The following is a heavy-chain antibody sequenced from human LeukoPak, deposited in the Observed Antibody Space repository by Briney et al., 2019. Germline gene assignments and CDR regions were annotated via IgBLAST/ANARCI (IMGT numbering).Heavy chain of an antibody. Sequence: GASVKVSCKASGYTFTSYGISWVRQAPGQGLEWMGWISAYNGNTNYAQKLQGRVTMTTDTSTSTAYMELRSLRSDDTAVYYCARDGVVVAAIRDYYYYGMDVWGQGTTVTVSS. CDR1: GYTFTSYG. V-gene: IGHV1-18*01. CDR3: ARDGVVVAAIRDYYYYGMDV. J-gene: IGHJ6*02. CDR2: ISAYNGNT. D-gene: IGHD2-15*01.